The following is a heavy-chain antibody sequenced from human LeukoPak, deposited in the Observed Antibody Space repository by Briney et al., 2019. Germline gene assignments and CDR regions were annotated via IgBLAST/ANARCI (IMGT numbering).Heavy chain of an antibody. V-gene: IGHV1-46*01. J-gene: IGHJ4*02. CDR3: ARGPGEGGSSGYYYGKPEDPAEYYFDY. CDR2: INPSGGRT. CDR1: GYTFTGYY. D-gene: IGHD3-22*01. Sequence: GASVKVSCKASGYTFTGYYMHWVRQAPGQGLEWMGIINPSGGRTNYAQKFQGRVTMTRDMSTSTVYMEVSSLRSEDTAVYYCARGPGEGGSSGYYYGKPEDPAEYYFDYWGQGTLVTVSS.